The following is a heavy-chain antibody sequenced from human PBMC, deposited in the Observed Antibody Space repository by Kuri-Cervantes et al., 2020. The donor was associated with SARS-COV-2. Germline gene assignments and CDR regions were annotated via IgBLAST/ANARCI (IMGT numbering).Heavy chain of an antibody. V-gene: IGHV4-39*01. CDR1: GGSISSSSNY. Sequence: SETLSLTCTVSGGSISSSSNYWGWIRQPPGKGLEWIGSIYYSGSTYYNPSLKSLVTITVDTSKNQFPLKLSSVTAADTALYYCASRGYCSGGSCSKYYFDYWGQGTLVTVSS. CDR2: IYYSGST. J-gene: IGHJ4*02. D-gene: IGHD2-15*01. CDR3: ASRGYCSGGSCSKYYFDY.